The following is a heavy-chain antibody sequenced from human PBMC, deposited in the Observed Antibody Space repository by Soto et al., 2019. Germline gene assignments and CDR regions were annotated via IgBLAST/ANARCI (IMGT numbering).Heavy chain of an antibody. CDR2: ISYDGGVT. D-gene: IGHD1-26*01. CDR3: AKGRLAYSGSYSVDY. CDR1: GLTFSTYG. V-gene: IGHV3-30*18. J-gene: IGHJ4*02. Sequence: QLQLVESGGGVVQPGKSLRLSCAASGLTFSTYGMHWVRQAPGKGLEWVALISYDGGVTKYVDSVKGRFTISRDSSTNTLFLQMNSLRAEDTAVYYCAKGRLAYSGSYSVDYWGQGTLVTVSS.